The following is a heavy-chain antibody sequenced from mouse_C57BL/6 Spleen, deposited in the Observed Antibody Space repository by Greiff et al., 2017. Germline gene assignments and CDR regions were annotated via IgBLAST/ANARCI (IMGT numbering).Heavy chain of an antibody. CDR2: IYPGDGDT. Sequence: VQLQQSGPELVKPGASVKISCKASGYAFSSSWMNWVKQRPGKGLEWIGRIYPGDGDTNYNGKFKGKATLTADKSSSTAYMQLSSLTSEDSAVYFCARDYYCSPDYWGQGTTLTVSS. CDR1: GYAFSSSW. J-gene: IGHJ2*01. V-gene: IGHV1-82*01. D-gene: IGHD1-1*01. CDR3: ARDYYCSPDY.